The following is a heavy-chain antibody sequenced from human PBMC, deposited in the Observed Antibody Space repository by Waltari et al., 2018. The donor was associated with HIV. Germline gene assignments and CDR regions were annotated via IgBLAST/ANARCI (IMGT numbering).Heavy chain of an antibody. CDR2: IKTQTSGGTV. CDR3: TTIQFYYVFEF. Sequence: EVQLVESGGGLGKPGGSLRLSCVVSGFTFSNAWMSWVRQAPGNGTEWVGRIKTQTSGGTVDHAAPVTGSFIISRDDAQSTLYLEINSLKTEDTAVYYCTTIQFYYVFEFWGQGTLVTVSS. V-gene: IGHV3-15*01. CDR1: GFTFSNAW. D-gene: IGHD3-10*02. J-gene: IGHJ4*02.